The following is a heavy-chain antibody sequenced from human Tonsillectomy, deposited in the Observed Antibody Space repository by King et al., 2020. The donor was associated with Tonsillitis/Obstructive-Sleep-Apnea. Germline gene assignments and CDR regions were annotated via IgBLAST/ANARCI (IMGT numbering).Heavy chain of an antibody. CDR2: IWFDGTNK. J-gene: IGHJ4*02. CDR3: ARDTGLPVSHDPNFDY. CDR1: GFIFSNYG. Sequence: QVQLVESGGGVVQPGTSLRLSCAASGFIFSNYGMHWVRQAPGTGLDWVAVIWFDGTNKYYADSVKGRFTISRDNSKNTPYLQMSSMRAEDTAVYYCARDTGLPVSHDPNFDYWGQGTLVTVSS. V-gene: IGHV3-33*01. D-gene: IGHD2-2*01.